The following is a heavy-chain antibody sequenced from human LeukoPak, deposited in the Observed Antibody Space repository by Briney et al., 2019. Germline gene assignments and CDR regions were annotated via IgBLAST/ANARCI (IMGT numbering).Heavy chain of an antibody. Sequence: GESLKISCKGSGYSFTSYWIGWVRQMPGKGLEWMGIIYPGDSDTRYSPSFQGQVTISADKSISTAYLQWSSLKASDTAMYYCARDLDSVLWFGDRAHKYYFDYWGQGTLVTVSS. D-gene: IGHD3-10*01. J-gene: IGHJ4*02. CDR2: IYPGDSDT. CDR1: GYSFTSYW. V-gene: IGHV5-51*01. CDR3: ARDLDSVLWFGDRAHKYYFDY.